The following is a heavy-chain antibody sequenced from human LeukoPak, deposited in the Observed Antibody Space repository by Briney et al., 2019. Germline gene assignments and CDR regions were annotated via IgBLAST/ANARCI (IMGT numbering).Heavy chain of an antibody. V-gene: IGHV3-30*02. CDR1: GFTFSNSG. Sequence: PGGSLRLSCAASGFTFSNSGMHWLRQAPGKGLEWVAFMGYGGSNQYYGDSVKGRFTISRDISKNALYLQMNSLRAEDTAVYYCAKSFGDSNWHSNDYWDQGTLVTLSS. D-gene: IGHD1/OR15-1a*01. CDR3: AKSFGDSNWHSNDY. CDR2: MGYGGSNQ. J-gene: IGHJ4*02.